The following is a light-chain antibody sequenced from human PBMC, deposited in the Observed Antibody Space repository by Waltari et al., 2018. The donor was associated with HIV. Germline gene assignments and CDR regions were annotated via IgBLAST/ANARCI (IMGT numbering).Light chain of an antibody. CDR1: SSNIGSTY. CDR2: RNN. Sequence: QSVLPQPPSASGTPGQGVTISFSGSSSNIGSTYVYWYQQLPGTAPKLLIYRNNQRPSGVPDRFSGSKSGTSASLAISGLRSEDEADYYCAAWDDSLLFGGGTKLTVL. V-gene: IGLV1-47*01. J-gene: IGLJ2*01. CDR3: AAWDDSLL.